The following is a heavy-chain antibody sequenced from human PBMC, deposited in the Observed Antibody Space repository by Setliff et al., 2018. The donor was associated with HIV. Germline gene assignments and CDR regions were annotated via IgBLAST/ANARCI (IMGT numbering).Heavy chain of an antibody. Sequence: PGESLKISCKASGYTFSNYCIAWVRQMPGKGLEWMGIIYPGNSDTTYSPSFQGQVTISADKSISTAYLQWSSLKASDTAMYYCAKYLSPGSGWYSKARGMDVWGQGTTVTVSS. CDR1: GYTFSNYC. V-gene: IGHV5-51*01. CDR3: AKYLSPGSGWYSKARGMDV. D-gene: IGHD6-19*01. J-gene: IGHJ6*02. CDR2: IYPGNSDT.